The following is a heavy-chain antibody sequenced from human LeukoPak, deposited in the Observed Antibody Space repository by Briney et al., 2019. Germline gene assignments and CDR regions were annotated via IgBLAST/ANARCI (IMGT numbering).Heavy chain of an antibody. CDR3: ARDRPYGGVGDFDS. J-gene: IGHJ4*02. Sequence: PGGSLRLSCAAPGFIFSRYSMNWVRQAPGKGLEWVSYISSSSSDTIYYVDSVKGRFTISRDNAKNSVYLQMNSLRDEDTAVYYCARDRPYGGVGDFDSWGQGTLVTVSS. V-gene: IGHV3-48*02. CDR1: GFIFSRYS. CDR2: ISSSSSDTI. D-gene: IGHD3-16*01.